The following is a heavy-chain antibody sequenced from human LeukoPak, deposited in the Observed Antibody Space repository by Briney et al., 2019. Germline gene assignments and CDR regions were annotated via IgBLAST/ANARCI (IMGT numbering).Heavy chain of an antibody. V-gene: IGHV3-30*18. D-gene: IGHD4-11*01. CDR3: AKDTVTTFI. CDR2: ISYDGSNK. Sequence: GGSLRLSCAASGFTFSSYGMHWVRQAPGKGLEWVAVISYDGSNKNYADSVKGRFTISRDNSKNTLYLQMNSLRAEDTAVYYCAKDTVTTFIWGQGTMVTVSS. J-gene: IGHJ3*02. CDR1: GFTFSSYG.